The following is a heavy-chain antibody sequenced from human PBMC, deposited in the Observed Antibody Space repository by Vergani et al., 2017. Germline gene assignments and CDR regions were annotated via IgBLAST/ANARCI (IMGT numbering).Heavy chain of an antibody. D-gene: IGHD3-10*01. V-gene: IGHV1-2*02. CDR3: AGVRVTMVRGAGPLDY. Sequence: QVQLVQSGAEVKKPGASVKVSCKASGYTFTGYYMHWVRQAPGQGLEWMGWINPNSGGTNYAQKFQGRFTMTGNTSIRTANMELSRLRSDETAVYYCAGVRVTMVRGAGPLDYWGQGTLVTVSS. CDR2: INPNSGGT. J-gene: IGHJ4*02. CDR1: GYTFTGYY.